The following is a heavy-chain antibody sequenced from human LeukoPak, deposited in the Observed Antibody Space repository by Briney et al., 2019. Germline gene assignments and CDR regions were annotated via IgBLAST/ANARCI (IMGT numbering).Heavy chain of an antibody. V-gene: IGHV4-59*08. D-gene: IGHD6-19*01. CDR1: GGSISSYY. Sequence: SETLSLTCTVSGGSISSYYWSWIRQPPGKGLEWIGYIYYSGSANYNPSLKSQVTISVDTSKNQFSLKLSSVTAADTAVYYCARLSSGWYEPHDYWGQGTLVTVSS. J-gene: IGHJ4*02. CDR3: ARLSSGWYEPHDY. CDR2: IYYSGSA.